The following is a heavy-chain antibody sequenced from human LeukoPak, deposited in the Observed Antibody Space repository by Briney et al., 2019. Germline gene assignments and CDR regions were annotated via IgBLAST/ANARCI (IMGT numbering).Heavy chain of an antibody. D-gene: IGHD2-2*01. V-gene: IGHV3-48*03. CDR1: GFIFSSYE. J-gene: IGHJ4*02. Sequence: PGGSLRLSCAASGFIFSSYEMDWVRQAPGKGLEWVSYISSSVSTIFYADSAKGRFTISRDNSKNTLYLQMNSLRVEDTAVYYCARDYCRSISCSDYWGQGTLVTVSS. CDR2: ISSSVSTI. CDR3: ARDYCRSISCSDY.